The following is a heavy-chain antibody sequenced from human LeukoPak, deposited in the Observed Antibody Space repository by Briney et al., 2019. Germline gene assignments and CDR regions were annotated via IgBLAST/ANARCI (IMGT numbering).Heavy chain of an antibody. CDR3: ARGGDWVFDL. D-gene: IGHD3-10*01. J-gene: IGHJ5*02. CDR2: IRASTSAI. Sequence: GGSLRLSCEASGFTFSYYSMNWVRQAPGKGLEWVSYIRASTSAIYYADSVKGRFTSSRDNAKNSLYLQTNSLTAEDTAVYYCARGGDWVFDLWGQGALVTVSS. V-gene: IGHV3-48*04. CDR1: GFTFSYYS.